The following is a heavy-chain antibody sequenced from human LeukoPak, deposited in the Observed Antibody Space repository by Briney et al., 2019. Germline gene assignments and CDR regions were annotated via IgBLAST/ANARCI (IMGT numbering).Heavy chain of an antibody. CDR2: IYYSGST. V-gene: IGHV4-59*01. CDR1: GGSISSYY. J-gene: IGHJ6*03. Sequence: SETLSLTCTVSGGSISSYYWSWIRQPPGKGLEWIGYIYYSGSTNYNPSLKSRVTISVHTSKNQFSLKLSSVTAADTAVYYCARGAYYYYYMDVWGKGTTVTVSS. CDR3: ARGAYYYYYMDV.